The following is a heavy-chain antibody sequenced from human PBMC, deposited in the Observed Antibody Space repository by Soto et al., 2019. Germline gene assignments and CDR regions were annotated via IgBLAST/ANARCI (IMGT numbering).Heavy chain of an antibody. Sequence: GASVKVSCKASGYTFTNFGISWVRQAPGQGLEWMGWISAYNGNTNYAQNFQGRVTMTTDTSTSTAYMELRSLRSDDTAVYCRARGGTPIDYWGQGTLVTVSS. D-gene: IGHD3-16*01. CDR2: ISAYNGNT. CDR3: ARGGTPIDY. V-gene: IGHV1-18*01. J-gene: IGHJ4*02. CDR1: GYTFTNFG.